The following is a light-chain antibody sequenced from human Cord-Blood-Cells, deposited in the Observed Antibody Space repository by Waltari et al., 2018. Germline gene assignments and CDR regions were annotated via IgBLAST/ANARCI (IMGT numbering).Light chain of an antibody. CDR3: QQSYSTPLT. V-gene: IGKV1-39*01. CDR2: AAS. Sequence: DIQMTQSPSSLSASGGYRVTITCRASQTISSYLNWYQQKPGKAPKLLIYAASSLQSGVPSRFSGSGSGTDFTLTISSLQPEDFATYYCQQSYSTPLTFGPGTKVDIK. CDR1: QTISSY. J-gene: IGKJ3*01.